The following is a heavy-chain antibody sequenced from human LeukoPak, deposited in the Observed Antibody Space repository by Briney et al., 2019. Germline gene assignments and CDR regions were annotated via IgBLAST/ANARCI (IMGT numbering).Heavy chain of an antibody. Sequence: SQTLSLTCAIPGDSVSSNSAAWNWFRQSPSRGLEWLGRTNYRSKWYNAYAVSVKSRITINPDTSKNQFSLQLNSVTPEDTAVYYCARGWLLYYFDYWGQGTLVTVSS. D-gene: IGHD3-9*01. CDR2: TNYRSKWYN. V-gene: IGHV6-1*01. CDR3: ARGWLLYYFDY. CDR1: GDSVSSNSAA. J-gene: IGHJ4*02.